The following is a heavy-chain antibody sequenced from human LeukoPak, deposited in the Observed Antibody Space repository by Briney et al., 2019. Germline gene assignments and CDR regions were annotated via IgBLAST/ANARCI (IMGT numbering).Heavy chain of an antibody. CDR1: GGSISSGGYY. Sequence: SETLSLTCTVSGGSISSGGYYWSWIRQRPGKGLEWIGYIYYSGSTYYNPSLKSRVTISVDTSKNQFSLKLSSVTAADTAVYYCARDSSTSSYYYYGMDVWGQGTTVTVSS. J-gene: IGHJ6*02. D-gene: IGHD2-2*01. CDR3: ARDSSTSSYYYYGMDV. V-gene: IGHV4-31*03. CDR2: IYYSGST.